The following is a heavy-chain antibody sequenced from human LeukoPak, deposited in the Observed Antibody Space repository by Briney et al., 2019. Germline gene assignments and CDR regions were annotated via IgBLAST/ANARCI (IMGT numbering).Heavy chain of an antibody. CDR3: ARDPGGWLPPDY. CDR1: GFTFSSYA. V-gene: IGHV3-23*01. D-gene: IGHD5-12*01. J-gene: IGHJ4*02. Sequence: PGGSLRLSCAASGFTFSSYAMSWVRQAPGKGLEWVSAISGSGGSTYYADSVKGRFTVSRDNSKNTLYLQMNSLRAEDTAVYYCARDPGGWLPPDYWGQGTLVTVSS. CDR2: ISGSGGST.